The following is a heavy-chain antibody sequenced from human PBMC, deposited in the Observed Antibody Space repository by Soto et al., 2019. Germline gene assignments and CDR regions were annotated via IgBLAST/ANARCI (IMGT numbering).Heavy chain of an antibody. Sequence: ASETLSLTCTVSGGSISPYYWSWIRQPPGKVLEWIGYISYSGSTNYNPSLKSRVTISVDTSKNQFSLKLSSVTAADTAVYYCARDVGLQHDIGYYDFWSAKNNWFDSWGQGTLVTVSS. CDR3: ARDVGLQHDIGYYDFWSAKNNWFDS. J-gene: IGHJ5*01. CDR1: GGSISPYY. D-gene: IGHD3-3*01. V-gene: IGHV4-59*01. CDR2: ISYSGST.